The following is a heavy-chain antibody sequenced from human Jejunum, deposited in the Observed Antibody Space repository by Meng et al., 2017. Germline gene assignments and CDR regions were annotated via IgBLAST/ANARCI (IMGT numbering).Heavy chain of an antibody. V-gene: IGHV4-61*01. CDR1: VGSVNSGSYY. CDR3: ARGHFDKYFDS. D-gene: IGHD3-22*01. CDR2: MYFSGST. J-gene: IGHJ4*02. Sequence: QGHLQEPGPVRGAPSETLPPTFTSSVGSVNSGSYYWSWIRQPPGKALEWIGYMYFSGSTNYNASLKSRVTISVDTSKKQFSLKLTSVTAADTAVYYCARGHFDKYFDSWGQGTLVTVPS.